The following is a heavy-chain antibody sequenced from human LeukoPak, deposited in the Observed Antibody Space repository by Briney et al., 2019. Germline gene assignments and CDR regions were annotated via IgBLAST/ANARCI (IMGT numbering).Heavy chain of an antibody. D-gene: IGHD5-24*01. Sequence: AGGSLRLSCAASGFTLSTYNMKWVRQAPRKGLEWVSSISTSSSYIYYADSVKGRFTTSRDNAKNSLYLQMNSLRAEDTAVYYCARARASYNPFDYWGQGTLVTVSS. V-gene: IGHV3-21*01. CDR1: GFTLSTYN. CDR2: ISTSSSYI. CDR3: ARARASYNPFDY. J-gene: IGHJ4*02.